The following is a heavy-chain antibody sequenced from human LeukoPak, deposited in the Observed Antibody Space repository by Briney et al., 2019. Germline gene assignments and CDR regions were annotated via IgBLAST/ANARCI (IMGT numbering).Heavy chain of an antibody. D-gene: IGHD1-26*01. J-gene: IGHJ4*02. Sequence: SETLSLTCTVSGGSISGHYWSRIRQPPGKGLEWIGFVSYSGSTNYNPSFNGRVTISLDTSKSQFSLSLNSVTAADTAVYFCARGGASSRYFGYWGQGTLVTVSS. V-gene: IGHV4-59*11. CDR3: ARGGASSRYFGY. CDR1: GGSISGHY. CDR2: VSYSGST.